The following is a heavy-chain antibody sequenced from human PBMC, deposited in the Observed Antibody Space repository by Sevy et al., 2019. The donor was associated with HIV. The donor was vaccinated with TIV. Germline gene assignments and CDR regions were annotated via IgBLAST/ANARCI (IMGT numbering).Heavy chain of an antibody. J-gene: IGHJ3*02. V-gene: IGHV3-30*18. CDR2: ISYDGSSK. D-gene: IGHD3-3*01. CDR3: AKESGSYYDFWSGHDAFAI. CDR1: GFNFSSYG. Sequence: GGSLRLSCADSGFNFSSYGMHWVRQAPGKGLEWVAVISYDGSSKYYADSVKGRFTISRDNSKNTVYLQINRLRAEDTAVYYCAKESGSYYDFWSGHDAFAIWGQGTMVTVSS.